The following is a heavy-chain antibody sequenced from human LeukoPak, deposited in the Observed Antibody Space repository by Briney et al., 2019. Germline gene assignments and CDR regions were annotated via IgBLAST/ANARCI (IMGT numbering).Heavy chain of an antibody. CDR3: ARRVPGAVGYFDY. CDR1: AFTFSSYA. J-gene: IGHJ4*02. V-gene: IGHV3-23*01. CDR2: IRGNGGGT. D-gene: IGHD2-8*02. Sequence: GGSLRLSCAASAFTFSSYAMSWVREAPGKGLEWVSRIRGNGGGTYYGDSVKRRFPISRNNSRDTLYLQMNSLIVEDTAVYYCARRVPGAVGYFDYWGQGALVTVSS.